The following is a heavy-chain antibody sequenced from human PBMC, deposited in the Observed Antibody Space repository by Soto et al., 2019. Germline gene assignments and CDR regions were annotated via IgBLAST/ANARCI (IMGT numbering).Heavy chain of an antibody. V-gene: IGHV1-24*01. D-gene: IGHD1-26*01. Sequence: ASVKVSCKASGGTFSSYAISWVRQAPGQGLEWMGGFDPEDGETIYAQKFQGRVTMTEDTSTDTAYMELSSLRSEDTAVYYCATHPLRYSGTYNWFDPWGQGTLVTVSS. CDR1: GGTFSSYA. CDR2: FDPEDGET. J-gene: IGHJ5*02. CDR3: ATHPLRYSGTYNWFDP.